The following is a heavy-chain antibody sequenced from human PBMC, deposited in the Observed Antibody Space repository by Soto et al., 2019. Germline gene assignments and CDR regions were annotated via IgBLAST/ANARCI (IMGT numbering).Heavy chain of an antibody. CDR2: IYYSGST. D-gene: IGHD3-9*01. V-gene: IGHV4-59*08. Sequence: SETLSLTCTVSGGSISSYYWSWIRQPPGKGLEWIGYIYYSGSTNYNPSLKSRVTISVDTSKNQFSLKLSSVTAADTAVYYCARADYDILTGYYHDAFDIWGKGTMVTVSS. J-gene: IGHJ3*02. CDR3: ARADYDILTGYYHDAFDI. CDR1: GGSISSYY.